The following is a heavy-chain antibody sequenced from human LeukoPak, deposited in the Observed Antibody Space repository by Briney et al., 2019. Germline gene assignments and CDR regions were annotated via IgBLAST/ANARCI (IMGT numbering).Heavy chain of an antibody. D-gene: IGHD5-18*01. CDR1: GYTFTSYG. V-gene: IGHV1-18*01. J-gene: IGHJ4*02. Sequence: ASVKVSCKASGYTFTSYGISWVRQAPGQGLEWMGWVSAYNGNTNYAQNLQGRVTMTTDTSTSTAYMELRSLRSDDTAVYYCARDFWPRTAMVTNSDYWGQGTLVTVSS. CDR3: ARDFWPRTAMVTNSDY. CDR2: VSAYNGNT.